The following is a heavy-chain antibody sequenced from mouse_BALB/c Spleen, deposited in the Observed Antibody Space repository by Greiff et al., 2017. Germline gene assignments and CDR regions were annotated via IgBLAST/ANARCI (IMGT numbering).Heavy chain of an antibody. Sequence: EVKLVESGGGLVQPGGSRKLSCAASGFTFSSFGMHWVRQAPEKGLEWVAYISSGSSTIYYADTVKGRFTISRDNPKNTLFLQMTSLRSEDTAMYYCARGRNYYGSRGFDDWGQGTTLTVSS. CDR1: GFTFSSFG. V-gene: IGHV5-17*02. J-gene: IGHJ2*01. D-gene: IGHD1-1*01. CDR2: ISSGSSTI. CDR3: ARGRNYYGSRGFDD.